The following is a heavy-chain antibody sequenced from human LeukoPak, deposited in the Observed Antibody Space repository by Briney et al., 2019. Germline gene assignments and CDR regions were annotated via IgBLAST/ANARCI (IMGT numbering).Heavy chain of an antibody. Sequence: PGGSLRLSCVASGFTFSNYSMNWVRQAPGKGLEWVSYINSSSSNIYYADSVKGRFTISRDNAKNSLYLQMNGLRAEDTAVYYCSRAFTSTGYYYVEYWGQGTLVTVSS. V-gene: IGHV3-48*01. CDR2: INSSSSNI. CDR1: GFTFSNYS. CDR3: SRAFTSTGYYYVEY. J-gene: IGHJ4*02. D-gene: IGHD3-22*01.